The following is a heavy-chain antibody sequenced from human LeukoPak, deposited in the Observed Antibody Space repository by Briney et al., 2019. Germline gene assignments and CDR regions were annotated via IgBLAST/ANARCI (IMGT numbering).Heavy chain of an antibody. V-gene: IGHV3-7*05. CDR3: ARGGRTVFDY. Sequence: GGSLRLSCAASGFTFSFYWMSWVRQAPGKGLEWVANIKQDGSETYYVDSVKGRFTISRDNAKNSLYLQMNGLRAEDTAVYYCARGGRTVFDYWGQGTLVTVSS. J-gene: IGHJ4*02. D-gene: IGHD1-14*01. CDR1: GFTFSFYW. CDR2: IKQDGSET.